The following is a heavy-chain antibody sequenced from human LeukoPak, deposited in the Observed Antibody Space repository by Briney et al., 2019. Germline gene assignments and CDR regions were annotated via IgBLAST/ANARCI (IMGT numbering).Heavy chain of an antibody. CDR2: IYYSGST. CDR1: GVSISSYY. Sequence: PSETLSLTCSVSGVSISSYYWSWIRQPPGKGLEWIGYIYYSGSTNYNPSLKSRVTISVDTSKNQFSLKLSSVTAADTAVYYCARHVHVSMIVVILSDYFDYWGRGTLVSVSS. J-gene: IGHJ4*02. CDR3: ARHVHVSMIVVILSDYFDY. V-gene: IGHV4-59*08. D-gene: IGHD3-22*01.